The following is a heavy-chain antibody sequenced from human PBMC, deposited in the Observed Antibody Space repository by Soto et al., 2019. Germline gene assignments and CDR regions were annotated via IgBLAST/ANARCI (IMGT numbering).Heavy chain of an antibody. J-gene: IGHJ6*02. V-gene: IGHV4-4*02. D-gene: IGHD4-17*01. CDR1: GGYISSSNW. CDR2: IYHSGST. CDR3: AVATNDYGDYDGDSYYGMDV. Sequence: QVQLQESGPGLVKPSGTLSLTCAVSGGYISSSNWCSWVRQHHGKGLELIGEIYHSGSTNYNQSLQSRVTISVDTAKTPVSLNLSSVTAAVTAVDYCAVATNDYGDYDGDSYYGMDVWGQGTTVTVSS.